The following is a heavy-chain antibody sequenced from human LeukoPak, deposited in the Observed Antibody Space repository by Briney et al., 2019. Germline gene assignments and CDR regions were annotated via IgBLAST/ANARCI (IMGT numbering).Heavy chain of an antibody. J-gene: IGHJ4*02. Sequence: GGSLRLSCTASGFTFGDYAMSWFRQAPGEGLEWVGFIRSKAYGGTTEYAASVKGRFTISRDDSKSIAYLQMNSLKTEDTAVYYCSRRTMVRGATDYWGQGTLVSVSS. CDR3: SRRTMVRGATDY. V-gene: IGHV3-49*03. CDR1: GFTFGDYA. D-gene: IGHD3-10*01. CDR2: IRSKAYGGTT.